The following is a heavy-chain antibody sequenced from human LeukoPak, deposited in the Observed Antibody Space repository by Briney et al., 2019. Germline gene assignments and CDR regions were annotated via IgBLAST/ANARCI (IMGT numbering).Heavy chain of an antibody. Sequence: SETLSLTCTVSGGSISSGSYYWSWIRQPAGKGLELIGRIYTSGTTNYNPSLKRRAIRSVDTSKNQFYLKLSSVTAADTAVYYCARDPKWELLPYYYYYMDVWGKGTTVTVSS. D-gene: IGHD1-26*01. CDR2: IYTSGTT. J-gene: IGHJ6*03. CDR3: ARDPKWELLPYYYYYMDV. V-gene: IGHV4-61*02. CDR1: GGSISSGSYY.